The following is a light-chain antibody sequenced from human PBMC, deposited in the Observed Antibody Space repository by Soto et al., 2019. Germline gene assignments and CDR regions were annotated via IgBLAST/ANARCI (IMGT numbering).Light chain of an antibody. J-gene: IGKJ1*01. CDR3: QQYDDSMT. CDR2: GAS. CDR1: QSVSAN. Sequence: PGERATLSCRASQSVSANIAWYQQKPGQAPRLLIYGASTRATGIPARFSGSGSGTEFTLSISRLEPEDFAVYHCQQYDDSMTFGQGTKVDIK. V-gene: IGKV3-15*01.